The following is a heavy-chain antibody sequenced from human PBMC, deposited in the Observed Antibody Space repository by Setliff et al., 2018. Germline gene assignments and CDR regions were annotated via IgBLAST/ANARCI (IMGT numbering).Heavy chain of an antibody. CDR1: GFTISYYA. CDR2: SRYAENYQ. Sequence: GGSLRLSCAASGFTISYYAIHWVRQAPGKGLEWVAVSRYAENYQYYADSVKGRFTISRDNSENTLYLQMNSLRPDDTAVYYCARSETCHSTHCSPYDYWGQGTPVTVSS. J-gene: IGHJ4*02. D-gene: IGHD2-2*01. CDR3: ARSETCHSTHCSPYDY. V-gene: IGHV3-30-3*01.